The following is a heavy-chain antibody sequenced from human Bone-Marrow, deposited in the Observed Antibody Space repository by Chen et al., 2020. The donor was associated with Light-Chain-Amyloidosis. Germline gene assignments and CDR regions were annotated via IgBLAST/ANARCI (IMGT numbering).Heavy chain of an antibody. J-gene: IGHJ4*02. V-gene: IGHV5-51*01. CDR3: ARRRDGYDFDY. CDR2: IYPDDSDA. D-gene: IGHD5-12*01. CDR1: GYTLPNYW. Sequence: EVQLEQSGPEVKKPGESLKISCKGSGYTLPNYWIGWVRQMPGKGLEWMGVIYPDDSDARYSPSFEGQVTISADKSNTTAYLQWRSLKASDTAMYYCARRRDGYDFDYWGQGTLVTVSS.